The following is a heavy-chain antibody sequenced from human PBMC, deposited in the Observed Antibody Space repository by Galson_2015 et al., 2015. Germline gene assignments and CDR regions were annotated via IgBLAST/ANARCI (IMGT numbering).Heavy chain of an antibody. CDR3: ARSGGATIGMGD. Sequence: LSLTCAVSGGSISSSNWWSWVRQPPGKGLEWIGYIYYSGSSYYNPSLKSRVTISVDKSKNQFSLKLSSVTAADTAVYYCARSGGATIGMGDWGQGTLVTVSS. CDR1: GGSISSSNW. CDR2: IYYSGSS. D-gene: IGHD5-12*01. J-gene: IGHJ4*02. V-gene: IGHV4-4*02.